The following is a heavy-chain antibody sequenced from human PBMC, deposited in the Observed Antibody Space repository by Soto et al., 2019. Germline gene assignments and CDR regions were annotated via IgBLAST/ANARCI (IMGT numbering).Heavy chain of an antibody. V-gene: IGHV4-30-4*01. CDR3: AAPEAARSSGWYFGLDY. J-gene: IGHJ4*02. D-gene: IGHD6-19*01. CDR1: GGSINTGNYY. Sequence: SETLSVTCTVSGGSINTGNYYRSWIRQPPGEGLEWIGYILNSGSTYYNPSLKSRVTMSVDTSKNQFSLKMSSVTAADTAVYYCAAPEAARSSGWYFGLDYWSQGTLVTVSS. CDR2: ILNSGST.